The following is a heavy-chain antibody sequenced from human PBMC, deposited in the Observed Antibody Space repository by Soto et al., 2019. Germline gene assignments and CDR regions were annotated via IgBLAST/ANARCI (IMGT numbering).Heavy chain of an antibody. D-gene: IGHD3-10*01. V-gene: IGHV3-15*01. CDR1: GFTFSNAW. Sequence: EVQLVESGGGLVKPGGSLRLSCAGSGFTFSNAWMNWVRQAPGKGLEWVGRVKSKTHGGTTDYAAPVKGRFTISRDDSQNTVFLQMNSLKTEDTAVYYCATGGYYPDYLGQGTLVTVSS. CDR2: VKSKTHGGTT. CDR3: ATGGYYPDY. J-gene: IGHJ4*02.